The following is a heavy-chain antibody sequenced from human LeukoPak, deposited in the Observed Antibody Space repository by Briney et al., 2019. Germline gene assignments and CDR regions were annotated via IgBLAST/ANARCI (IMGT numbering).Heavy chain of an antibody. V-gene: IGHV3-13*01. CDR3: ARGSITGTTGYFDY. Sequence: PGGSLRLPCAASGFTFSSYDMHWVRQATGKGLEWVSAIGTAGDTYYPGSVKGRFTISRENAKNSLYLQMNSLRAGDTAVYYCARGSITGTTGYFDYWGQGTLVTVSS. CDR2: IGTAGDT. D-gene: IGHD1-20*01. CDR1: GFTFSSYD. J-gene: IGHJ4*02.